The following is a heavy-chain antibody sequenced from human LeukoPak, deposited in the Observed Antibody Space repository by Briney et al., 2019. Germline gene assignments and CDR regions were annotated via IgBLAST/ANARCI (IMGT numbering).Heavy chain of an antibody. CDR3: ARDRSGSVKS. CDR1: GYSISSGYY. V-gene: IGHV4-38-2*02. D-gene: IGHD3-10*01. Sequence: SETLSLTCTVSGYSISSGYYWGWIRQPPGKGLEWIGSIYHSGSTYYNPSLKSRVTISVDTSKNQFSLKLSSVTAADTAVYYCARDRSGSVKSWGQGTLVTVSS. J-gene: IGHJ5*02. CDR2: IYHSGST.